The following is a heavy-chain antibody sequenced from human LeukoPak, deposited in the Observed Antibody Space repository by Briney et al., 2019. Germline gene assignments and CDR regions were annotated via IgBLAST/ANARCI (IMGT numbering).Heavy chain of an antibody. J-gene: IGHJ6*02. Sequence: GGSLRLSCAASGFTFSSHGMHWVRQAPGKGLEWVAVISYDGSNKYYADSVKGRFTISRDNSKNTLYLQMNSLRAEDTAVYYCARGHYGLDVWGQGTTVTVSS. CDR3: ARGHYGLDV. CDR1: GFTFSSHG. CDR2: ISYDGSNK. V-gene: IGHV3-30*03.